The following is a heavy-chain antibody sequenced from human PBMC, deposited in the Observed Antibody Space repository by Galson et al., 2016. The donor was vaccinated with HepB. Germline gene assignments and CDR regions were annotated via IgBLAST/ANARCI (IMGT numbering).Heavy chain of an antibody. CDR1: GGTFSSYA. CDR3: ARATRTYYDFWSGYLGYYYGMGV. D-gene: IGHD3-3*01. Sequence: SVKVSCKASGGTFSSYAISWVRQAPGQGLEWMGRIIPILGIANYAQKFQGRVTITADKSTSTAYMELSSLRSEDTAVYYCARATRTYYDFWSGYLGYYYGMGVWGQGTTVTVSS. CDR2: IIPILGIA. V-gene: IGHV1-69*04. J-gene: IGHJ6*02.